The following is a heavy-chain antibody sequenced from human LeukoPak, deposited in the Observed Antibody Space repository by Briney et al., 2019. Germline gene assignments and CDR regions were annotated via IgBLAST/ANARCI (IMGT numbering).Heavy chain of an antibody. Sequence: SETLSLTCAVYGGSFSGYYWSWIRQPPGKGLEWIGYIYYSGSTNYNPSLKSRVTISVDTSKNQFSLKLSSVTAADTAVYYCATDSSGYYRFDIWGQGTMVTVSS. J-gene: IGHJ3*02. D-gene: IGHD3-22*01. V-gene: IGHV4-59*08. CDR1: GGSFSGYY. CDR3: ATDSSGYYRFDI. CDR2: IYYSGST.